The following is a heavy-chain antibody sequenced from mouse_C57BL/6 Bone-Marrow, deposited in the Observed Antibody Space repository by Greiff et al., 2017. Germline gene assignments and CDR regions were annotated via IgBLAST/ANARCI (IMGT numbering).Heavy chain of an antibody. CDR1: GYTFTSYW. D-gene: IGHD4-1*02. J-gene: IGHJ1*03. CDR2: IDPNSGGT. V-gene: IGHV1-72*01. CDR3: ARKINWDWYFDV. Sequence: VQGVESGAELVKPGASVKLSCKASGYTFTSYWMHWVKQRPGRGLEWIGRIDPNSGGTKYNEKFKSKATLTVDKPSSTAYMQLSSLTSEDSAVYYCARKINWDWYFDVWGTGTTVTVSS.